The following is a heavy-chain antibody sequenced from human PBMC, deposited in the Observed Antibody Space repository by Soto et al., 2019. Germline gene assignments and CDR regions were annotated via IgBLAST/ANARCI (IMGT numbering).Heavy chain of an antibody. CDR3: ARAGGFMVRDAFDI. CDR1: GGSISSGGYY. CDR2: IYYSGST. D-gene: IGHD3-10*01. V-gene: IGHV4-31*03. Sequence: PSETLSLTCTVSGGSISSGGYYWSWIRQHPGKGLEWIGYIYYSGSTYYNPSLKSRVTISVDTSKNQFSLKLSSVTAADTAVYYCARAGGFMVRDAFDIWGQGTMVTVSS. J-gene: IGHJ3*02.